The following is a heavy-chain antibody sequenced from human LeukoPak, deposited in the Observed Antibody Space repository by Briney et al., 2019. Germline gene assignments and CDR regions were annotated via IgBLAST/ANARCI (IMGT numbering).Heavy chain of an antibody. CDR2: IYSTGST. D-gene: IGHD3-3*01. V-gene: IGHV4-59*01. J-gene: IGHJ2*01. CDR1: GFTFSSYW. Sequence: GSLRLSCAASGFTFSSYWMSWIRQPPGKGLEWIGYIYSTGSTNYNPSLKSRVTISVDTSKNQFSLKLSSVTAADTAVYYCARSGYFDLWGRGTLVTVSS. CDR3: ARSGYFDL.